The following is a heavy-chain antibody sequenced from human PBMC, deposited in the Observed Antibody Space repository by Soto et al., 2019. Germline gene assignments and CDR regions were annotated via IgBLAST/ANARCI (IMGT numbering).Heavy chain of an antibody. CDR1: GFTFSSYG. J-gene: IGHJ6*02. D-gene: IGHD2-2*01. V-gene: IGHV3-30*18. CDR3: AKVNRDIVVVPAAMPVSFLTDYNGMDV. CDR2: ISYDGSNK. Sequence: GGSLRLSCAASGFTFSSYGMHWVRQAPGKGLEWVAVISYDGSNKYYADSVKGRFTISRDNSKNTLYLQMNSLRAEDTAVYYCAKVNRDIVVVPAAMPVSFLTDYNGMDVWGQGTTVTVSS.